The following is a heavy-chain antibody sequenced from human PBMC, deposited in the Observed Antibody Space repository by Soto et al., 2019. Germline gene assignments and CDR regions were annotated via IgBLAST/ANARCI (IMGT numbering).Heavy chain of an antibody. CDR1: GYSFTSYW. Sequence: GESLKISCKGSGYSFTSYWISWVRQMPGKGLEWMGRIDPSDSYTNYSPSFQGHVTISADKPISTAYLQWSSLKASDTAMYYCARQGTQLWLRDYYYYGMDVWGQGTTVTVSS. CDR2: IDPSDSYT. D-gene: IGHD5-18*01. V-gene: IGHV5-10-1*01. CDR3: ARQGTQLWLRDYYYYGMDV. J-gene: IGHJ6*02.